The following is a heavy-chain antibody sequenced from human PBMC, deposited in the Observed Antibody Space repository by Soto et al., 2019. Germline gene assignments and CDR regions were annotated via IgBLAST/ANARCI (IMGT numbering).Heavy chain of an antibody. D-gene: IGHD2-15*01. Sequence: ASVKVSCKASGYTFTSYYIHWVRQARGQGLEWMGIINPSGGSTSYAQKFQGRVTMTRDTSTSTVYMELSSLRSEDTAVYYCAREECSGGSCYRITGATYFDYWGQGTLVTVSS. CDR1: GYTFTSYY. V-gene: IGHV1-46*01. CDR3: AREECSGGSCYRITGATYFDY. CDR2: INPSGGST. J-gene: IGHJ4*02.